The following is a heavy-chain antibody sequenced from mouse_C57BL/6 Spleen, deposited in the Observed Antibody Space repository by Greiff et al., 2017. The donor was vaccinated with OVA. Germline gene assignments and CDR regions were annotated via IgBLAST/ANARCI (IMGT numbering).Heavy chain of an antibody. D-gene: IGHD1-1*01. CDR3: ARSYYGSSLYAMDY. CDR2: IDPSDSYT. CDR1: GYTFTSYW. Sequence: QVQLQQPGAELVRPGTSVKLSCKASGYTFTSYWMHWVKQRPGQGLEWIGVIDPSDSYTNYNQKFKGKATLTVDTSSSTAYMQLSSLTSEDSAVYYCARSYYGSSLYAMDYWGQGTSVTVSS. J-gene: IGHJ4*01. V-gene: IGHV1-59*01.